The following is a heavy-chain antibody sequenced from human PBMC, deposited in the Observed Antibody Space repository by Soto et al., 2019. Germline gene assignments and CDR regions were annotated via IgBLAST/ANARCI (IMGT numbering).Heavy chain of an antibody. Sequence: GGSLRLSCAASGFTFSDSAMHWVRQASGNGLEWVGRIRSKAYNYATLYTASVKGRFTIARDDSKNTAYLQMNSLKTEDTAVYYCLGSVSGDFGSWGQGTLLTVSS. J-gene: IGHJ4*02. CDR2: IRSKAYNYAT. CDR1: GFTFSDSA. CDR3: LGSVSGDFGS. V-gene: IGHV3-73*01. D-gene: IGHD2-2*03.